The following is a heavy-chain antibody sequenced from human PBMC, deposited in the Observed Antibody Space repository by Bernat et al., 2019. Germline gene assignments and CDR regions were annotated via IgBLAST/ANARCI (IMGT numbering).Heavy chain of an antibody. CDR1: GFTFSSYG. D-gene: IGHD6-6*01. Sequence: QVQLVESGGGVVQPGRSLRLSCAASGFTFSSYGMHWVRQAPGKGLEWVAVISYDGSNKYYADSVKGRFTISRDNSKNTLYLQMNSLRAEDTAVYYCARGSKSSSSRNWFDPWGQGTLVTVSS. V-gene: IGHV3-30*03. CDR3: ARGSKSSSSRNWFDP. J-gene: IGHJ5*02. CDR2: ISYDGSNK.